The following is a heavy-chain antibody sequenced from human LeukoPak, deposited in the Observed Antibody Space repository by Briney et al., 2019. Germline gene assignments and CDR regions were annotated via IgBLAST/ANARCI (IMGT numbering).Heavy chain of an antibody. J-gene: IGHJ6*02. V-gene: IGHV3-48*04. CDR2: ISSSSSTI. CDR1: GFTFSSYS. Sequence: GGSLRLSCAASGFTFSSYSMNWVRQAPGKGLEWVSYISSSSSTIYYADSVKGRFTISRDNAMNSLYLQMNSLRGEDTAVYYCARPSTRSTSYYFYYYGMDVWGQGTTVTVSS. CDR3: ARPSTRSTSYYFYYYGMDV. D-gene: IGHD2/OR15-2a*01.